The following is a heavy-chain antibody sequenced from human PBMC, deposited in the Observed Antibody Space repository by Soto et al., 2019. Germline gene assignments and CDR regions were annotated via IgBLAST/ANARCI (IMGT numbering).Heavy chain of an antibody. D-gene: IGHD6-25*01. CDR2: IYTSGTT. V-gene: IGHV4-4*07. Sequence: QVQLQQSGPGLVKPSETLSLTCTVSGGSIRSYYWSWIRQPAGQALEWIGRIYTSGTTNYNPSLKSRVTILLDTSKNQFSRDVGSVTDADTAVYYWAREGSSGFGMDVWGQGTTVTVSS. CDR1: GGSIRSYY. J-gene: IGHJ6*02. CDR3: AREGSSGFGMDV.